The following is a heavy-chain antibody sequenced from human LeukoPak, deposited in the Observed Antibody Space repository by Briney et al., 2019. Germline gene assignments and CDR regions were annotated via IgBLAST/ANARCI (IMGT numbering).Heavy chain of an antibody. Sequence: SETLSLTCAVYGVSFSDYYWSWIRQPPGKGLEWIGYIYYSGSTYYNPSLKSRVTISVDTSKNQFSLKLSSVTAADTAVYYCARWGSSGFDYWGQGTLVTVSS. D-gene: IGHD3-22*01. J-gene: IGHJ4*02. CDR2: IYYSGST. CDR1: GVSFSDYY. V-gene: IGHV4-30-4*08. CDR3: ARWGSSGFDY.